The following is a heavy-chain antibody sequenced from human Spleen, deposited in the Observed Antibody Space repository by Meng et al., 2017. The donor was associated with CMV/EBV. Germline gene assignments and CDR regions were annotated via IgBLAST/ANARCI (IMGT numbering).Heavy chain of an antibody. CDR2: MNPNTGDT. J-gene: IGHJ5*02. CDR1: GYTFTTND. CDR3: ARGVAGPFDP. D-gene: IGHD6-19*01. V-gene: IGHV1-8*03. Sequence: VSCKASGYTFTTNDINWVRQAPGQGLEWMGWMNPNTGDTDYAQKFQGRVTITRNTSINTAYMELSSLTSEDTAVYSCARGVAGPFDPWGQGTLVTVSS.